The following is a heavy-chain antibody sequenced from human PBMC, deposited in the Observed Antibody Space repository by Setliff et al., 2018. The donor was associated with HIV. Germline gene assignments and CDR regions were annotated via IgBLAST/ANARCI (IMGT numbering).Heavy chain of an antibody. V-gene: IGHV3-48*03. Sequence: GGSLRLSCSASGFTFSSFEMNWVRQAPGKGLEWVSYISSSGSTIYYADSVKGRFTISRDNAKNSLFLQMNSLRAEDTAVYYCGKDYVADYYTPSGRDGAVDYWGQGSLVTVSS. CDR2: ISSSGSTI. D-gene: IGHD3-10*01. CDR3: GKDYVADYYTPSGRDGAVDY. CDR1: GFTFSSFE. J-gene: IGHJ4*02.